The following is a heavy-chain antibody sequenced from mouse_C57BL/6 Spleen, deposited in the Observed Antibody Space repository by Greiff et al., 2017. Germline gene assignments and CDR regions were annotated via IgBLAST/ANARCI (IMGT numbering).Heavy chain of an antibody. J-gene: IGHJ3*01. Sequence: VQLQQSGPELVKPGASVKISCKASGYTFTDYYMNWVKQSHGKSLEWIGDINPNNGGTSYNQKFKGKATLTVDKSSSTAYMELRSLTSEDSAVYYCARGGYDYDAAYWGQGTLVTVSA. D-gene: IGHD2-4*01. V-gene: IGHV1-26*01. CDR3: ARGGYDYDAAY. CDR1: GYTFTDYY. CDR2: INPNNGGT.